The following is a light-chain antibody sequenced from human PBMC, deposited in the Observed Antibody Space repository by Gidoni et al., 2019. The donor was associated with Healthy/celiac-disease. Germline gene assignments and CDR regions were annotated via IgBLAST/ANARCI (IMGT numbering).Light chain of an antibody. Sequence: DIVLTQSPATLSLSPGERATLSCRASQSVSSYLAWYQQKPGQPPRLLIYDASNRATGIPARFSGSGSGTDFTLTISSLEPEDFAVYYCQQRSNWITFXQXTRLEIK. CDR3: QQRSNWIT. CDR2: DAS. V-gene: IGKV3-11*01. J-gene: IGKJ5*01. CDR1: QSVSSY.